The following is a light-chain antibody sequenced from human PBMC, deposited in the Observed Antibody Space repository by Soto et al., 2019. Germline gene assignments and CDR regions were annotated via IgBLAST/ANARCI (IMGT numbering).Light chain of an antibody. CDR2: DVS. CDR3: HLYGRSPT. Sequence: EIVLTQSPGTLSLSPGERATLSCRSSQSVSSNYLAWYQQKPDQAPRLVIYDVSGRATGIPGRFSGSGSGTDFTLNISRLEPEDFAVYYCHLYGRSPTFGQGIKVEIK. CDR1: QSVSSNY. J-gene: IGKJ1*01. V-gene: IGKV3-20*01.